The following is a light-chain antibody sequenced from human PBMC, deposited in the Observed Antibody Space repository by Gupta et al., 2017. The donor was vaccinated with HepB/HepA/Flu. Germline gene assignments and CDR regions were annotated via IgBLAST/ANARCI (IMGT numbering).Light chain of an antibody. CDR3: NSRDSSGNWV. J-gene: IGLJ3*02. CDR1: SLRSNY. CDR2: GKN. V-gene: IGLV3-19*01. Sequence: SSELTQDPAVSVAVGQTVRITCPGDSLRSNYTSWYQQKPGQAPVLVIYGKNNRTSGIPDRFSGSRSGNTASLTITGAKAEDDADYYCNSRDSSGNWVFGGGTKLTVL.